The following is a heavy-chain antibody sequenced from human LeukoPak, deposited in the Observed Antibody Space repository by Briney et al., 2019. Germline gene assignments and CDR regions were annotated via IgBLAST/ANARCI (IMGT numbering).Heavy chain of an antibody. V-gene: IGHV1-18*01. CDR3: ARDSVYCSGTSCLYYFDY. CDR2: ISGYNGDT. CDR1: GYTLTNYG. J-gene: IGHJ4*02. D-gene: IGHD2-2*01. Sequence: ASVKVSCKTSGYTLTNYGISWVRQAPGQGLEWMGWISGYNGDTNYAQNLQGRVTMTTDTSTSTAYMELRSLRSDDTAVYYCARDSVYCSGTSCLYYFDYWGQGTLVTVSS.